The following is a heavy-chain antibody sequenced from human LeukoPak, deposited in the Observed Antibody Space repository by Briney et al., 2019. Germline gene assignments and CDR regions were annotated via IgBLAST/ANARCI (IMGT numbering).Heavy chain of an antibody. J-gene: IGHJ4*02. CDR1: GFTFSSYG. CDR2: IRSKTFNYAT. CDR3: TRPTVPGTGTAY. V-gene: IGHV3-73*01. D-gene: IGHD6-19*01. Sequence: GGSLRLSCAASGFTFSSYGMHWVRQASGKGLEWVGRIRSKTFNYATIYAASVKGRFTISRDDSKNTAYLQMNSLKIEDTAVYYCTRPTVPGTGTAYWGQGTQVTVSS.